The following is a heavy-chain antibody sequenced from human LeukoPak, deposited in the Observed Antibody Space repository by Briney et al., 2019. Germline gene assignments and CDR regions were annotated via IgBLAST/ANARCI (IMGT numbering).Heavy chain of an antibody. Sequence: PSETLSLTCTVSGGSISSYYWSWIRQPPGKGLEWIGYIYYSGSTNHNPSLKSRVTISVDTSKNQFSLKLSSVTAADTAVYYCARGGDSSGYYLDFDYWGQGTLVTVSS. J-gene: IGHJ4*02. CDR2: IYYSGST. CDR1: GGSISSYY. V-gene: IGHV4-59*01. D-gene: IGHD3-22*01. CDR3: ARGGDSSGYYLDFDY.